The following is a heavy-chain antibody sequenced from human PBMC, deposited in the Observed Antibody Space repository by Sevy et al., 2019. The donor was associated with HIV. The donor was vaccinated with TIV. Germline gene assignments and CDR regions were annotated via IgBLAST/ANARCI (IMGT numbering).Heavy chain of an antibody. D-gene: IGHD4-17*01. J-gene: IGHJ4*02. CDR1: GGSISSYY. V-gene: IGHV4-59*01. CDR2: FYYSGST. CDR3: AGAGVGVYGDPKYYFDY. Sequence: SETLSLTCTVSGGSISSYYWSWIRQPPGKGLEWIGYFYYSGSTNYNPTLKSRVTISVDTSKNQFSLKLSSVTAADTAGYYCAGAGVGVYGDPKYYFDYWGQGTLVTVSS.